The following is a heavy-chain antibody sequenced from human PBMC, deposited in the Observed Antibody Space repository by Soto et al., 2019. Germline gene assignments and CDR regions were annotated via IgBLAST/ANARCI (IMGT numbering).Heavy chain of an antibody. D-gene: IGHD3-10*01. Sequence: GGSLRLSCAASGFTFSSYWMHWVRQAPGKGLVWVSRISSDGSSTSYAGSVKGRFTISRDNAKNTLYLQMNSLRAEDTAVYYCARDYFGSAPDPWGQGTLVTVSS. V-gene: IGHV3-74*01. CDR1: GFTFSSYW. CDR2: ISSDGSST. J-gene: IGHJ5*02. CDR3: ARDYFGSAPDP.